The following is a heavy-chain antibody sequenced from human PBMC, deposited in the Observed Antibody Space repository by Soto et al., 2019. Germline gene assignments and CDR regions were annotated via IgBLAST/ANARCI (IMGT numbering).Heavy chain of an antibody. CDR3: AHFDWFIDY. J-gene: IGHJ4*02. CDR1: GFTFSSYA. V-gene: IGHV3-23*01. CDR2: ISGSGAST. D-gene: IGHD3-9*01. Sequence: EVQLLESGGGLVQPGGSLRLSCAASGFTFSSYAMSWVRQAPGKGLEWVSAISGSGASTYYADSVKGRFTISRDNSKNTRYLQMNSLRAEDTDVYYCAHFDWFIDYWGQGTLVTVSS.